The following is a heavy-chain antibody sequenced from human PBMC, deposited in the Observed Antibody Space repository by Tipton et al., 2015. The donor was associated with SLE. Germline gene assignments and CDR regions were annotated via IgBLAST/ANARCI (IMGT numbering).Heavy chain of an antibody. CDR3: ARDYGSVVQGVIRYFDY. CDR1: GYSISSGYY. V-gene: IGHV4-38-2*02. J-gene: IGHJ4*02. D-gene: IGHD3-10*01. CDR2: IYYSGST. Sequence: TLSLTCAVSGYSISSGYYWGWIRPPPGKGLEWIGSIYYSGSTNYNPSLKSRVTISVDTSKNQFSLKLSSVTAADTAVYYCARDYGSVVQGVIRYFDYWGQGTLVTVSS.